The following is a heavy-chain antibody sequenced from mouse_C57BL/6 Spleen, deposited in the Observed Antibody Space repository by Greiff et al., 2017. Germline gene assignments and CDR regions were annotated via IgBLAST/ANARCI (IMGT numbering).Heavy chain of an antibody. CDR3: ARGALDYDYFDY. D-gene: IGHD2-4*01. CDR1: GFTFSSYA. CDR2: ISDGGSYT. Sequence: EVQGVESGGGLVKPGGSLKLSCAASGFTFSSYAMSWVRQTPEKRLEWVATISDGGSYTYYPDNVKGRFTISRDNAKNNLYLQMSHLKSEDTAMYYCARGALDYDYFDYWGQGTTLTVSS. V-gene: IGHV5-4*01. J-gene: IGHJ2*01.